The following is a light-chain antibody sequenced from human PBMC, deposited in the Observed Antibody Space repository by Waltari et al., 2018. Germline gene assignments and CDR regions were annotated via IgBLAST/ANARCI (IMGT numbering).Light chain of an antibody. Sequence: DIQMTQSPSTLSASEGDRVTITCRASHTINNYLAWYQQKPGKAPKLVIYDASSLESGVPSRFRGSGSGTEFTLTISSLQPDDFATYYCQQYDFYSLTFGGGTRVEIK. V-gene: IGKV1-5*01. CDR1: HTINNY. CDR3: QQYDFYSLT. J-gene: IGKJ4*01. CDR2: DAS.